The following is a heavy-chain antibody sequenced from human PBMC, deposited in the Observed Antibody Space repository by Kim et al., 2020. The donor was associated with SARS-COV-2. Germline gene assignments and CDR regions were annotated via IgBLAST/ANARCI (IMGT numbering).Heavy chain of an antibody. V-gene: IGHV4-31*03. J-gene: IGHJ6*02. CDR3: ARDRENCSGGSCYGDGMDV. CDR1: GGSISSGGYY. D-gene: IGHD2-15*01. Sequence: SETLSLTCTVSGGSISSGGYYWSWIRQHPGKGLEWIGYIYYSGSTYYNPSLKSRVTISVDTSKNQFSLKLSSVTAADTAVYYCARDRENCSGGSCYGDGMDVWGQGTTVTVSS. CDR2: IYYSGST.